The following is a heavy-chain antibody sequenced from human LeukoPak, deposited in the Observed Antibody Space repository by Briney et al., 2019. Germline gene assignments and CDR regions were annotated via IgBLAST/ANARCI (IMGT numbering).Heavy chain of an antibody. CDR2: IKQDGSEK. Sequence: GGSLRLSCAASGFTFSSYWMSWVRQAPGKGLEWVANIKQDGSEKYYVDSVKGRFTISRDNAKNSLYLQMNSLRAEDTAVYYCARMKRADPSPIDYWGQGTLVTVS. CDR3: ARMKRADPSPIDY. CDR1: GFTFSSYW. J-gene: IGHJ4*02. V-gene: IGHV3-7*01.